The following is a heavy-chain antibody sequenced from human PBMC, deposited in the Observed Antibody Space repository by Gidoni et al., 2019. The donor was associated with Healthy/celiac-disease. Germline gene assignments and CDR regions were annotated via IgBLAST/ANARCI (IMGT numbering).Heavy chain of an antibody. CDR2: LYYSGSS. D-gene: IGHD3-22*01. CDR3: AAEYYYRSGYSQHYYYHGRDD. V-gene: IGHV4-39*01. Sequence: QLQLQASGPGLVKPSETLSLTCTVSGGSIRSSSYYWGWIRKHPVKGLEWIGSLYYSGSSYYSPTRKSRVTIKGDMTKTKVDPKLSLYMDIDTVVYECAAEYYYRSGYSQHYYYHGRDDWGQGTTVTVSS. J-gene: IGHJ6*02. CDR1: GGSIRSSSYY.